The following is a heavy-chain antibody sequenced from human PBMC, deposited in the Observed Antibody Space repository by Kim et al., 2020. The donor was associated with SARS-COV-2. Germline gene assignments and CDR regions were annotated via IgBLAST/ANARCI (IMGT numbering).Heavy chain of an antibody. CDR1: GGSISSSSYY. CDR2: IYYSGST. J-gene: IGHJ6*01. V-gene: IGHV4-39*02. CDR3: ARDMTRYFDWLPNYYYG. Sequence: SETLSLTCTVSGGSISSSSYYWGWIRQPPGKGLEWIGSIYYSGSTYYNPTLKSRVTISVDTSKNQFSLKLRSVTAADTAVYYCARDMTRYFDWLPNYYYG. D-gene: IGHD3-9*01.